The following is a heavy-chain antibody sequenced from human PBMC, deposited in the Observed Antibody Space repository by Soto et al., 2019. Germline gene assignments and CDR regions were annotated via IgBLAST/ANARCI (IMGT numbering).Heavy chain of an antibody. D-gene: IGHD3-22*01. V-gene: IGHV1-69*13. CDR3: TRGLAVTKRGSCFDY. CDR1: GGTFSSYA. J-gene: IGHJ4*02. CDR2: IIPIFGTA. Sequence: SVKVSCRASGGTFSSYASSWVRQAPGQGLEWMGGIIPIFGTANYAQKFQGRVTITADESTSTAYMELISLRSEDTDVYYCTRGLAVTKRGSCFDYLGQWTLVAFSS.